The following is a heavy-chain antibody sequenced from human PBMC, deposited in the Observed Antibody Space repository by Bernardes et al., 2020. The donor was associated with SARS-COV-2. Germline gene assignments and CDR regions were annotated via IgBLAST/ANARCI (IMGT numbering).Heavy chain of an antibody. Sequence: TLSLPCTVSGGSISSRSSYWGWIRQPPGQGLEWIGSIYYSGRTYYNPSLKSRVTISVDTSKNQFSLKLSSVTAADTAVYYCARHRSVAAPFDYWGQGTLVTGSS. V-gene: IGHV4-39*01. J-gene: IGHJ4*02. D-gene: IGHD6-19*01. CDR1: GGSISSRSSY. CDR3: ARHRSVAAPFDY. CDR2: IYYSGRT.